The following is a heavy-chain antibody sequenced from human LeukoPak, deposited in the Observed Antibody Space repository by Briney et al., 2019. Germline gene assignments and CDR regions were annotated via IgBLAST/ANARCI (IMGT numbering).Heavy chain of an antibody. CDR2: ISGSGGST. Sequence: ETLSLTCAVYGGSFSGYYWSWIRQPPGKGLEWVSAISGSGGSTYYADSVKGRFTISRDNSKNTLYLQMNSLRAEDTAVYYCARAGPGIAAAGNYYYYYGMDVWGQGTTVTVSS. D-gene: IGHD6-13*01. V-gene: IGHV3-23*01. CDR3: ARAGPGIAAAGNYYYYYGMDV. CDR1: GGSFSGYY. J-gene: IGHJ6*02.